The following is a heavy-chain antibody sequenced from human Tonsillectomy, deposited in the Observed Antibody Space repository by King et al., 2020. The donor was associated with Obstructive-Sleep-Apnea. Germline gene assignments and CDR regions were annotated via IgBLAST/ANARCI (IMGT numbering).Heavy chain of an antibody. CDR1: GGSISTSY. CDR2: IYYSGST. J-gene: IGHJ4*02. D-gene: IGHD3-9*01. Sequence: VQLQESGPGLVKPSETLSLTCTVSGGSISTSYLSWIRQPPGRALEWIGFIYYSGSTNYNPSLKSRVTISVDTSKNQFSLKLSSVTAADTAVYYCAREYHDDLTGYSMAFWDYWGQGTLVTVSS. CDR3: AREYHDDLTGYSMAFWDY. V-gene: IGHV4-59*01.